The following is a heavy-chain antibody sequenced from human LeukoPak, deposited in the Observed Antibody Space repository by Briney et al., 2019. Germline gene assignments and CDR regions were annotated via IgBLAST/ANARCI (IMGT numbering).Heavy chain of an antibody. CDR3: ARHYDSSGYHLSPFDF. Sequence: PSETLSLTCTVSGDSISSYYWSWSRQPPGKGLEWIGYIYYSGSTNYNPSLKSRVTISVDTSKKQLSLKLSSVTAADTAVYYCARHYDSSGYHLSPFDFWGRGILVTVSS. D-gene: IGHD3-22*01. J-gene: IGHJ4*02. V-gene: IGHV4-59*08. CDR2: IYYSGST. CDR1: GDSISSYY.